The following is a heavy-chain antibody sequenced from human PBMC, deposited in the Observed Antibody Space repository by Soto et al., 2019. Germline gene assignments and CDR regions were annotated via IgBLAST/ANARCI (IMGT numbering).Heavy chain of an antibody. V-gene: IGHV4-34*01. J-gene: IGHJ5*02. CDR2: INHSGST. CDR1: GGSFSGYY. D-gene: IGHD6-6*01. Sequence: SETLSLTCAVYGGSFSGYYWSWIRQPPGKGLEWIGEINHSGSTNYNPSLKSRVTISVDTSKNQFSLKLSSVTAADTAVYYCARSSYRYIAAPPRGWFDPWGQGTLVTVSS. CDR3: ARSSYRYIAAPPRGWFDP.